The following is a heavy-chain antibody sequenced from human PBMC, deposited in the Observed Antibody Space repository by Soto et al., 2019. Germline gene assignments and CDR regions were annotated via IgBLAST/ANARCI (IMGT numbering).Heavy chain of an antibody. V-gene: IGHV3-23*01. CDR1: GFTFSSYA. CDR2: ISGSGGST. J-gene: IGHJ5*02. D-gene: IGHD4-17*01. Sequence: EVQLLESGGGLVQPGGSLRLSCAASGFTFSSYAMSWVRQAPGKGLEWVSAISGSGGSTYYADSVKGRFTISRDNSKNTLYLQMTSLRAEDTAVYYCAKDLSGDYVGNWFDPWGQGTLVTVSS. CDR3: AKDLSGDYVGNWFDP.